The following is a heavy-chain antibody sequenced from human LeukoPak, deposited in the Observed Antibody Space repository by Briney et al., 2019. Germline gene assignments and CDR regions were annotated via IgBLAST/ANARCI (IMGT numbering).Heavy chain of an antibody. CDR1: GYTFTGYY. Sequence: ASVKVSCKASGYTFTGYYMHWVRQAPGQGLEWMGRINPNSGGTNYAQKFPGRVTMTRDTSISTAYMDLTRLRSDDTAVYYCARGTEYYFDYWGQGTLVTVSS. J-gene: IGHJ4*02. CDR3: ARGTEYYFDY. CDR2: INPNSGGT. D-gene: IGHD1-1*01. V-gene: IGHV1-2*06.